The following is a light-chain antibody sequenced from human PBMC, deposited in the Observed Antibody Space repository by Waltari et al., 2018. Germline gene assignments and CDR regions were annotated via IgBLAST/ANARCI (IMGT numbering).Light chain of an antibody. J-gene: IGLJ2*01. V-gene: IGLV2-14*03. CDR3: SSYISSSTLEL. CDR2: DVS. Sequence: QSALTQPASVSGSPGQSITIPCTVTSSDAGSYNYVSWYQQHPGKAPKLMIYDVSNRPSGVSNRFSGSKSGNTASLTISGLQAEDEADYYCSSYISSSTLELFGGGTSLTVL. CDR1: SSDAGSYNY.